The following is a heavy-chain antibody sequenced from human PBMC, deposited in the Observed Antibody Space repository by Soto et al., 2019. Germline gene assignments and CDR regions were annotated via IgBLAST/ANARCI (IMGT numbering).Heavy chain of an antibody. Sequence: ASVKVSCKASGYTFTSYGISWVRQAPGQGLEWMGWISAYNGNTNYAQKLQGRVTMTTDTSTSTAYMELRSLRSDDTAVYYCARSTCYYDSSGPFHIWGQGKMVTVSS. D-gene: IGHD3-22*01. J-gene: IGHJ3*02. CDR3: ARSTCYYDSSGPFHI. V-gene: IGHV1-18*04. CDR1: GYTFTSYG. CDR2: ISAYNGNT.